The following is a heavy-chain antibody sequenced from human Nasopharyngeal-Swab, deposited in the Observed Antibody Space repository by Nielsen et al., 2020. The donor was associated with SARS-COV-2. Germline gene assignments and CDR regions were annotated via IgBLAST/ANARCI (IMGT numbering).Heavy chain of an antibody. CDR2: INHSGST. CDR1: GFTVSSNY. CDR3: ARGSEMTYYDIFDWAPSGWFDP. V-gene: IGHV4-34*01. D-gene: IGHD3-9*01. Sequence: GSLRLSCAASGFTVSSNYMSWVRQPPGKGLEWIGEINHSGSTNYNPSLKSRVTISVDTSKNQFSLKLSSVTAADTAVYYCARGSEMTYYDIFDWAPSGWFDPWGQGTLVTVSS. J-gene: IGHJ5*02.